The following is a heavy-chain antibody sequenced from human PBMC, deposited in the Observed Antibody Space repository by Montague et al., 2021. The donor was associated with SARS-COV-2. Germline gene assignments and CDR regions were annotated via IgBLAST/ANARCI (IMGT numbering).Heavy chain of an antibody. D-gene: IGHD3-3*01. CDR2: IYNGGSSR. CDR3: AKGLSARDLYYLDS. V-gene: IGHV3-23*03. Sequence: SLILSCAASGFTFSSYAMSWVRQTPVKGLEWVALIYNGGSSRYYXDSVKGRFTISRDNSKNTLFLQMNSLRADDTAVYYCAKGLSARDLYYLDSWGQGTLVTVSS. J-gene: IGHJ4*02. CDR1: GFTFSSYA.